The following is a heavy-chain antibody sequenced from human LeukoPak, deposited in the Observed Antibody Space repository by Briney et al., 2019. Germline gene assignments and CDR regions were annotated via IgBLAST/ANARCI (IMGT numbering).Heavy chain of an antibody. J-gene: IGHJ4*02. CDR3: AREGIAAAVDY. CDR1: GFTFSSYW. D-gene: IGHD6-13*01. V-gene: IGHV3-48*04. CDR2: ISSSSSTI. Sequence: GGSLRLSCAASGFTFSSYWMSWVRQAPGKGLEWVSYISSSSSTIYYADSVKGRFTISRDNAKNSLYLQMNSLRAEDTAVYYCAREGIAAAVDYWGQGTLVTVSS.